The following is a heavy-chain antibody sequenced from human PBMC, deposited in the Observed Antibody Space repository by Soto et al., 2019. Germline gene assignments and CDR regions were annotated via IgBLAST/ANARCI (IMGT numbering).Heavy chain of an antibody. Sequence: GGSLRLSCAASGFTFSSYAMSWVRQAPGKGLEWVSAISGSGGSTYYADSVKGRFTISRDNSKNTLYLQMNSLRAEDTAVYYCAPVPAAEPYYYYMDVWGKGTTVTVSS. D-gene: IGHD2-2*01. CDR2: ISGSGGST. J-gene: IGHJ6*03. CDR3: APVPAAEPYYYYMDV. V-gene: IGHV3-23*01. CDR1: GFTFSSYA.